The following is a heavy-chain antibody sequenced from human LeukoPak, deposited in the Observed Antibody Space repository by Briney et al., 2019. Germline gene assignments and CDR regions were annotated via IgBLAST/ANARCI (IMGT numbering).Heavy chain of an antibody. CDR2: ILGSGSST. J-gene: IGHJ4*02. CDR1: GFTFSNYV. D-gene: IGHD6-13*01. Sequence: SLRLFCAASGFTFSNYVMSWVRQAPGKGLEWVSAILGSGSSTYYADPVKGRLTISRDNSNNTLFLQMNSLGAEDTAVYYCAIDRAQQLVLDFWGQGTLVTVSS. CDR3: AIDRAQQLVLDF. V-gene: IGHV3-23*01.